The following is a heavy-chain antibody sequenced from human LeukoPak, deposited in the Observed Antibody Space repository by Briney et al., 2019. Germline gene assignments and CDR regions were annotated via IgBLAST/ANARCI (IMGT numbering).Heavy chain of an antibody. CDR3: ARVAGIAAAFDY. CDR2: IIPIFGTA. D-gene: IGHD6-13*01. CDR1: GGTFSSYA. V-gene: IGHV1-69*05. Sequence: ASVKVSCKASGGTFSSYAISWVRQAPGQGLEWMGRIIPIFGTANYAQKFQGRVTITTDESTSTAYMELSSLRSEDTDVYYCARVAGIAAAFDYWGQGTLVTVSS. J-gene: IGHJ4*02.